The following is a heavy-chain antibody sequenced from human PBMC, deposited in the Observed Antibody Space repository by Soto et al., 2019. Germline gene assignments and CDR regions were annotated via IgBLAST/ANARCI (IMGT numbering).Heavy chain of an antibody. CDR2: IYPGDSDT. Sequence: GESLKISCKGSGYSFTSYWIGWVRQMPGKGLEWMGIIYPGDSDTRYSPSFQGQVTISADKSISTAYLQWSSLKASDTAMYYCARRGYYYDSSGYYYYGMDVWGQGTTVTVSS. V-gene: IGHV5-51*01. D-gene: IGHD3-22*01. CDR1: GYSFTSYW. CDR3: ARRGYYYDSSGYYYYGMDV. J-gene: IGHJ6*02.